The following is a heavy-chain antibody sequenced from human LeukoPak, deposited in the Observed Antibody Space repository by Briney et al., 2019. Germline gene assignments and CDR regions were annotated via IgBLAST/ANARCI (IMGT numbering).Heavy chain of an antibody. D-gene: IGHD1-1*01. J-gene: IGHJ4*02. Sequence: GGSLRLSCAASGFTVSDKYMSWIRQAPGKGLDWVAVLYSGGHTYYADSVKDRFIISRDNSKNTLHLQMNSLRVEDTAVYFCAGRVAIWNYFDCWGQGALVTVSS. CDR1: GFTVSDKY. CDR2: LYSGGHT. V-gene: IGHV3-66*01. CDR3: AGRVAIWNYFDC.